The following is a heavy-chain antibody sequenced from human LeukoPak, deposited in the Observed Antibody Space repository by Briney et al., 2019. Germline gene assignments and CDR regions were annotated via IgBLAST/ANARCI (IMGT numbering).Heavy chain of an antibody. CDR2: IYHRGSA. CDR1: GGSISSSGYA. J-gene: IGHJ6*02. V-gene: IGHV4-30-2*01. Sequence: SQTLSLTCGVSGGSISSSGYAGSWIRQPPGKGLEWVGYIYHRGSAYYSPSLKSRVTISVDRSKNQFSLNLRSVTAADTAVYSCAREPTGYYYGMDVWGQGTTVTVSS. D-gene: IGHD1-1*01. CDR3: AREPTGYYYGMDV.